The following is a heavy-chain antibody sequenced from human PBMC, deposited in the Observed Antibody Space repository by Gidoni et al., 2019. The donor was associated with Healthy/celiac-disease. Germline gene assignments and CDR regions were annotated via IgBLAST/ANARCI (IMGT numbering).Heavy chain of an antibody. D-gene: IGHD3-3*01. Sequence: QLQLQESGPGLVKPSETLSLTCTVSGGSISSSSYYWGWIRQPPGKGLEWIGSIYYSRSTYYNPSLKSRVTISVDTSKNQFSLKLSSVTAADTAVYYCARQRYDFWSGYYTGSYYGMDVWGQGTTVTVSS. CDR1: GGSISSSSYY. CDR3: ARQRYDFWSGYYTGSYYGMDV. V-gene: IGHV4-39*01. J-gene: IGHJ6*02. CDR2: IYYSRST.